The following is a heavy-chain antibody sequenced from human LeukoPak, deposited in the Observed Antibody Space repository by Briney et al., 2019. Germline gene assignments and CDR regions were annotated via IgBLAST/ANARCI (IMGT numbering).Heavy chain of an antibody. CDR1: GFTVSSNY. V-gene: IGHV3-53*01. D-gene: IGHD3-22*01. CDR3: ARDDSSGYYRFRF. CDR2: LYSGGST. J-gene: IGHJ4*02. Sequence: PGGSLRLSYAASGFTVSSNYMNWVRQAPGKGLEWVSVLYSGGSTYYADSVKGRFTISRDNSKNTLYLQMDSLRVEDTAVYYCARDDSSGYYRFRFWGQGTLVTVSS.